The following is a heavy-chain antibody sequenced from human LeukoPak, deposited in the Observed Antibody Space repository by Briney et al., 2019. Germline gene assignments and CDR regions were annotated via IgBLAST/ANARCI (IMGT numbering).Heavy chain of an antibody. Sequence: SETLSLTCTVSGGSISSYYWTWIRQPPGKGLELIGYIYSNGNTNYNPSLKNRVTISVDTSKNQFSLKLTSVTAADTAVYYCARDSSGYYYAGIDYWGQGTLVTVSS. J-gene: IGHJ4*02. CDR3: ARDSSGYYYAGIDY. CDR2: IYSNGNT. V-gene: IGHV4-59*01. CDR1: GGSISSYY. D-gene: IGHD3-22*01.